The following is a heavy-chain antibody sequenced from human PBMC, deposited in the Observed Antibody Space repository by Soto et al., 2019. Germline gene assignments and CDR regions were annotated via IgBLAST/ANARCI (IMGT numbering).Heavy chain of an antibody. CDR1: GFSLTSGVVG. Sequence: QITLKESGPTLVKPTQTLTLTCTFSGFSLTSGVVGVGWIRQPPGEALEWLALIYWNDEQYYNPSLRNRLTITRDTSKNQVVLTMTIMDPEDTATYYCAHRLPGPSAYDVWGQGTTVTVSS. CDR3: AHRLPGPSAYDV. J-gene: IGHJ6*02. CDR2: IYWNDEQ. V-gene: IGHV2-5*01.